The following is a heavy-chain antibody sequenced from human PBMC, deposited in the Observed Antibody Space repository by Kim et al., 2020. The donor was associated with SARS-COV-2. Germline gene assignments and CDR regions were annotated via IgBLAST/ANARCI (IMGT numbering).Heavy chain of an antibody. CDR1: GFTFSNAW. D-gene: IGHD3-10*01. CDR3: TTEYYYGSGSFNFDY. V-gene: IGHV3-15*01. Sequence: GGSLRLSCAASGFTFSNAWMSWVRQAPGKGLEWVGRIKSKTDGGTTDYAAPVKGRFTISRDDSKNTLYLQMNSLKTEDTAVYYCTTEYYYGSGSFNFDYWGQGTLVTVSS. J-gene: IGHJ4*02. CDR2: IKSKTDGGTT.